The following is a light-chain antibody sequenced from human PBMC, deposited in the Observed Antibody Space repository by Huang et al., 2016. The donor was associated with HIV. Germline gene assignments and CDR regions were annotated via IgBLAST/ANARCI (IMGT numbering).Light chain of an antibody. J-gene: IGKJ2*01. CDR3: QQSYNIPRT. CDR1: QIINKY. V-gene: IGKV1-39*01. Sequence: DIQMTQAPPSLSAAVGDRVIITCRASQIINKYLNWYQQMPGRAPKLWISVASSLQGGVSSRFSGSGSGTDFTLTIRDLQPEDTATYHCQQSYNIPRTFGQGTLLEI. CDR2: VAS.